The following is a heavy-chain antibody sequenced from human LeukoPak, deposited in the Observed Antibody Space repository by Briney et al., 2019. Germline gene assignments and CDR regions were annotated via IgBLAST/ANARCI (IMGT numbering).Heavy chain of an antibody. D-gene: IGHD4/OR15-4a*01. J-gene: IGHJ1*01. CDR3: ARTRSPTYDYAEYFQH. Sequence: ASVKVSCKASGGTSSSYAISWVRQAPGQGLEWMGGIIPIFGTANYAQKFQGRVTITADESTSTAYMELSSLRSEDTAVYYCARTRSPTYDYAEYFQHWGQGTLVTVS. CDR1: GGTSSSYA. CDR2: IIPIFGTA. V-gene: IGHV1-69*13.